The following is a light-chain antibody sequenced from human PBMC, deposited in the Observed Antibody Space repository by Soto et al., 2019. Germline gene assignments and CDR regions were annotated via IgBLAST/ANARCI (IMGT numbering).Light chain of an antibody. CDR2: DAS. J-gene: IGKJ4*01. Sequence: EIVLTQSPATLSLSPGESATLSCRASQSVSRCLVWFQHKPGQAPRLVIPDASYRAADIPARFSGSWSETDFTLTIRSIPPEEFAVYYCQQCNTWPLTFGGGTKLEIK. CDR1: QSVSRC. V-gene: IGKV3-11*01. CDR3: QQCNTWPLT.